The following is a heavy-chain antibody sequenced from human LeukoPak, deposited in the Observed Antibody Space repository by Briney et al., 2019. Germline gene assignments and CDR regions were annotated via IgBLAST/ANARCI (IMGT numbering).Heavy chain of an antibody. CDR2: IIPIFGTA. V-gene: IGHV1-69*06. D-gene: IGHD2-2*01. CDR3: ARGGRYCSSTSCPYSTFDP. CDR1: GGTFSSYA. Sequence: GASLKVSCKASGGTFSSYAISWVRPAPGQGREWMGRIIPIFGTANYAQKFQGRVTITADKSTSTAYMELSSLRSEDTAVYYCARGGRYCSSTSCPYSTFDPWGQGTLVTVSS. J-gene: IGHJ5*02.